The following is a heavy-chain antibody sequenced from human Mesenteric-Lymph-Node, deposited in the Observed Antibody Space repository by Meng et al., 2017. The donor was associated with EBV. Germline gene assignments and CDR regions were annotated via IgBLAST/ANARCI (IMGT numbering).Heavy chain of an antibody. CDR1: AHTVTYYY. D-gene: IGHD6-19*01. V-gene: IGHV1-2*06. CDR3: AKDGVEPVAAY. J-gene: IGHJ4*02. CDR2: IRPNSGGT. Sequence: QLVRTGREVKKPGASVQSSSQTPAHTVTYYYMPARRQAPGRGLEWMGRIRPNSGGTHYAETFQGRVTMTRDTSIGTVYMELSRLRSDVTAIYYCAKDGVEPVAAYWGQGTLVTVSS.